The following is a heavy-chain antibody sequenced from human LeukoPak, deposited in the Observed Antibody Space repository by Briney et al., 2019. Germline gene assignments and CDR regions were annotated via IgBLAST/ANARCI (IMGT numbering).Heavy chain of an antibody. CDR3: ARDFFGDFDH. J-gene: IGHJ4*02. D-gene: IGHD2/OR15-2a*01. Sequence: SETLSLTCTVSGVSINNYYWSWIRQPPGRGLEWIGYIQYGGRTYYSPSLKSRVTISMDLSKIQFSLKMSSVTAADTAVYYCARDFFGDFDHWGQGILVTVSS. CDR1: GVSINNYY. V-gene: IGHV4-59*01. CDR2: IQYGGRT.